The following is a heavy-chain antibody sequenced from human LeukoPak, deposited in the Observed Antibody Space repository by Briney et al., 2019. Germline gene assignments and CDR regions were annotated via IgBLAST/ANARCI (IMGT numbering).Heavy chain of an antibody. CDR3: ARGGRITIFGVVTKGDAFDI. CDR1: GGTFSSYA. CDR2: IIPILGIA. Sequence: AASVKVSRKASGGTFSSYAISWVRQAPGQGLEWMGRIIPILGIANYAQKFQGRVTITADKSTSTAYMELSSLRSEDTAVYYCARGGRITIFGVVTKGDAFDIWGQGTMVTVSS. J-gene: IGHJ3*02. V-gene: IGHV1-69*04. D-gene: IGHD3-3*01.